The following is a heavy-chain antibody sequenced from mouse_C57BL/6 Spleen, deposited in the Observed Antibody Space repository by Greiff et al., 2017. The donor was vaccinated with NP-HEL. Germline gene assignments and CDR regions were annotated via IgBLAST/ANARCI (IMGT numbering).Heavy chain of an antibody. J-gene: IGHJ2*01. CDR2: INPNNGGT. CDR1: GYTFTDYN. CDR3: ARGDYYDYAGGLDY. Sequence: EVQLMESGPELVKPGASVKIPCKASGYTFTDYNMDWVKQSHGKSLEWIGDINPNNGGTIYNQKFKGKATLTVDKSSSTAYMELRSLTSEDTAVYYCARGDYYDYAGGLDYWGQGTTLTVSS. V-gene: IGHV1-18*01. D-gene: IGHD2-4*01.